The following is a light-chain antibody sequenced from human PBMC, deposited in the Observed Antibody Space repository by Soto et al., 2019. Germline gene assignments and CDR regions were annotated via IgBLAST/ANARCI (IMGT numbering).Light chain of an antibody. V-gene: IGKV3-11*01. Sequence: EIVLTQSPASLSLSPGERATLSCRAGQSVSDYLAWYQQKPGQPPRLLFFDASNRATGVPARFSAGGSGTDFTLIISSLEPEDFAVYYCHQRRNWPLTFGGGTKLEIK. J-gene: IGKJ4*01. CDR2: DAS. CDR1: QSVSDY. CDR3: HQRRNWPLT.